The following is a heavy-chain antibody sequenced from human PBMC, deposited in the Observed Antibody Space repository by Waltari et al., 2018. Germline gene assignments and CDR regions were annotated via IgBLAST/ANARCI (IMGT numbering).Heavy chain of an antibody. CDR3: ARDRSSYFSGYYQHYYMDV. CDR1: GFTFSSSN. J-gene: IGHJ6*03. CDR2: IRTGSDYI. D-gene: IGHD3-22*01. Sequence: EEQLVESGGGLVRPGGSLRLSCAASGFTFSSSNMNWVRQAPGKGLEWVSSIRTGSDYIYLADSVKGRFTISRDDAKNSVYLQMNSLRAEDTAVYYCARDRSSYFSGYYQHYYMDVWGKGTTVTVSS. V-gene: IGHV3-21*01.